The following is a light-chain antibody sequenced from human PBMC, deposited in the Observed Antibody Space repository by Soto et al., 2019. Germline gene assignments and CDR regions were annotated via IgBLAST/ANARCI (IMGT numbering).Light chain of an antibody. J-gene: IGLJ1*01. CDR3: SSYKSSSTYV. CDR2: DVS. V-gene: IGLV2-14*01. CDR1: SSDVGGYNY. Sequence: QSALTQSASLSGSPGQSITISCTGTSSDVGGYNYVSWYQQHPGKAPKLMIYDVSNRPSGVSNRFSGSKSGNTASLTISGLQAEDEADYYCSSYKSSSTYVFGTGTKVTVL.